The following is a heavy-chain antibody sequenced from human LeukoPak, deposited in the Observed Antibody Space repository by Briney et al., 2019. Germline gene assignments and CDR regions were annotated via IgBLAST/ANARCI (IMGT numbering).Heavy chain of an antibody. CDR2: IYSGGST. D-gene: IGHD1-14*01. Sequence: GGSLRLSCAASGFTVSSNYMSWVRQAPGKGLEWVSVIYSGGSTYYADSVKGRFTISRDNSKNTLYLQMNSLSAEDTAVYYCARSQSGRYYYGMDVWGQGTTVTVSS. CDR1: GFTVSSNY. J-gene: IGHJ6*02. CDR3: ARSQSGRYYYGMDV. V-gene: IGHV3-53*01.